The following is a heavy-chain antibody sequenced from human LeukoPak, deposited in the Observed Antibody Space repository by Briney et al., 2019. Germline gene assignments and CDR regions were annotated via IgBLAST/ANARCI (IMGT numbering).Heavy chain of an antibody. Sequence: SETLSLTCAVYGGSFSGYYWSWIRQPPGKGLEWIGEINHSGSTNYNPSLKSRVTISVDTSKNQFSLKLSSVTAADTAVYYCARIDSSSWYGVDYWGQGTLVTISS. V-gene: IGHV4-34*01. CDR2: INHSGST. D-gene: IGHD6-13*01. CDR1: GGSFSGYY. CDR3: ARIDSSSWYGVDY. J-gene: IGHJ4*02.